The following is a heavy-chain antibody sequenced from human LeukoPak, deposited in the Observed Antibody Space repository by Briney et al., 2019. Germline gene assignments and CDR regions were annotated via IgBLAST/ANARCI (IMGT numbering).Heavy chain of an antibody. CDR3: ARRRGSGTYYFDS. Sequence: PSETLSLTCTVPGGSISSGSFFWGWIRQPPEKGLEWIGSLYYSGSTYYNPSLKSRVTISVDTSKNQFSLKLSSVTAADTAVYYCARRRGSGTYYFDSWGQGTLVTVSS. CDR1: GGSISSGSFF. V-gene: IGHV4-39*01. J-gene: IGHJ4*02. CDR2: LYYSGST. D-gene: IGHD3-10*01.